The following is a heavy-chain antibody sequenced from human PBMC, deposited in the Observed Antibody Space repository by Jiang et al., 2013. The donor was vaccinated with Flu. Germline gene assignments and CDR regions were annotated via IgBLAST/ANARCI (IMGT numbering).Heavy chain of an antibody. Sequence: GAEVKKPGASVKVSCKASGYTFDNYYMYWVRQAPGQGLEWMGWINPDSGGTKYAQKFQGRVTMTRDTSMTTAYMDLSGLKSDDAAVYYCARGVLRYLEWSSGVSFGNWGQGTLVTVSS. CDR1: GYTFDNYY. V-gene: IGHV1-2*02. D-gene: IGHD3-3*01. J-gene: IGHJ4*02. CDR2: INPDSGGT. CDR3: ARGVLRYLEWSSGVSFGN.